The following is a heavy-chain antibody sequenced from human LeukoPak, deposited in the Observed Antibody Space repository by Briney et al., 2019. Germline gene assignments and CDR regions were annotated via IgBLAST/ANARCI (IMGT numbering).Heavy chain of an antibody. V-gene: IGHV3-23*01. CDR1: GFTFSSYA. D-gene: IGHD6-19*01. J-gene: IGHJ4*02. CDR3: AKDRDSSGWYFDY. Sequence: RTGGSLRLSCAASGFTFSSYAMSWVRQAPGKGLEWVSAISGSGGSTYYADSVKGRFTISRDNSKNTLYLQMNSLRAEDTAVYYCAKDRDSSGWYFDYWGQGTLVTVSS. CDR2: ISGSGGST.